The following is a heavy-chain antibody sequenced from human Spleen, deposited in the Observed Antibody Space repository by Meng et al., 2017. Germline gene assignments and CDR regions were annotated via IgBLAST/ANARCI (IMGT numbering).Heavy chain of an antibody. V-gene: IGHV4-34*01. CDR1: GASFSGYY. J-gene: IGHJ6*02. CDR3: ARDWQGPYYYGMDV. CDR2: INHSGST. Sequence: SETLSLTCAVYGASFSGYYWSWIRQPPGKGLEWIGEINHSGSTNYNPSLKSRVTISVDTSKNQFSLKLSSVTAADTAVYYCARDWQGPYYYGMDVWGQGTTVTVSS.